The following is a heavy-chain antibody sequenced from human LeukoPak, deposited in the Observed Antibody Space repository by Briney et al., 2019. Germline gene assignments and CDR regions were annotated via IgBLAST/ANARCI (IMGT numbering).Heavy chain of an antibody. CDR1: GYTFSTYH. Sequence: ASVKVSCKASGYTFSTYHMNWVRQAPGQGLEWMGTISPSNGNTNYAQSFRGRVTMTRDTYTSTVYMELTSLTSEATAVYYCVREASGGYFDYWGQGTQVTVSS. V-gene: IGHV1-46*01. CDR2: ISPSNGNT. D-gene: IGHD3-16*01. CDR3: VREASGGYFDY. J-gene: IGHJ4*02.